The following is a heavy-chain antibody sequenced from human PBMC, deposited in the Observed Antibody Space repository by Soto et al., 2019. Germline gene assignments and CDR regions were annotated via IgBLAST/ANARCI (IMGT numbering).Heavy chain of an antibody. V-gene: IGHV4-31*03. J-gene: IGHJ6*02. CDR3: ARESTRAAAVYYSYYGMDV. CDR1: GGSISSGGYY. D-gene: IGHD6-13*01. CDR2: IYYSGST. Sequence: QVQLQESGPGLVKPSQTLSLTCTVSGGSISSGGYYWSWIRQHPGKGLEWIGYIYYSGSTYYNPSLKSRVTIPVAASKTQFTLKLSSVTAADPAVYYCARESTRAAAVYYSYYGMDVWGQGTTATVSS.